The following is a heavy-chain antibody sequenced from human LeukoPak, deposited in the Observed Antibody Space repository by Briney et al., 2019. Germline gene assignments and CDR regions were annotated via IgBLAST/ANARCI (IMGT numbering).Heavy chain of an antibody. CDR2: IYYSGST. V-gene: IGHV4-59*01. J-gene: IGHJ5*02. Sequence: SETLSLTCTVSGGSISSYYWSWIRQPPGKGLERIGYIYYSGSTNYNPSLKSRVTISVDTSKNQFSLKLSSVTAADTAVYYCARDRIKSGFDPWGQGTLVTVSS. CDR1: GGSISSYY. CDR3: ARDRIKSGFDP. D-gene: IGHD3-3*01.